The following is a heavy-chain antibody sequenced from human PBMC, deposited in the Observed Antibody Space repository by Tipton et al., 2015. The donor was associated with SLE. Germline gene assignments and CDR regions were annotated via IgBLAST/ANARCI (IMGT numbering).Heavy chain of an antibody. V-gene: IGHV4-31*03. D-gene: IGHD3-22*01. CDR2: IYYSGST. CDR3: ARQGYYDSSAFGY. J-gene: IGHJ4*02. Sequence: LRLSCTVSGGSISSGGYYWSWIRQHPGKGLEWIGYIYYSGSTYYNPSLKSRVTISVDTSKNQFSLKLSSVTAADTAVYYCARQGYYDSSAFGYWGQGTLVTVSS. CDR1: GGSISSGGYY.